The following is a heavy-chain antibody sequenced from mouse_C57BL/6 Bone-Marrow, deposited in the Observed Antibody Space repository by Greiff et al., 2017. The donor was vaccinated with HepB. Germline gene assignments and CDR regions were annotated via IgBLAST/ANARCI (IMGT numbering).Heavy chain of an antibody. CDR1: GYTFTSYW. D-gene: IGHD2-1*01. J-gene: IGHJ3*01. CDR2: IDPSDSYT. V-gene: IGHV1-69*01. CDR3: AIDGNYVGFAY. Sequence: QVQLQQPGAELVMPGASVKLSCKASGYTFTSYWMHWVKQRPGQGLEWIGEIDPSDSYTNYNQKFKGKSTLTVDKSSSTAYMQLSSLTSEDSAVYYCAIDGNYVGFAYWGQGTLVTVSA.